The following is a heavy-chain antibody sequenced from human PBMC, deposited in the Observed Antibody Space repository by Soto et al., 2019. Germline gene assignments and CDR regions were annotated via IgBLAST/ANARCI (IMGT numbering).Heavy chain of an antibody. V-gene: IGHV4-39*01. Sequence: QLQESGPGLVKPSETLSLTCTVSGGSFTSTNYFWGWIRQPPGKGLEWIGYMYYNGNTFYSPSLMSRVTMSVATSKRQFSLDLSAVTAADTAMYYCARLQIYDSRAAPTPIFHPWGLGAMVTVSS. CDR1: GGSFTSTNYF. D-gene: IGHD3-22*01. J-gene: IGHJ1*01. CDR3: ARLQIYDSRAAPTPIFHP. CDR2: MYYNGNT.